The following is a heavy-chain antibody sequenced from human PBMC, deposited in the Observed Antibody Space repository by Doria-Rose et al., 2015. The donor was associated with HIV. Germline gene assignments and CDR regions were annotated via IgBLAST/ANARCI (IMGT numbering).Heavy chain of an antibody. CDR3: ASGRMGRYFDPYFDY. Sequence: ASGQGLEWMGWMNPNSGNTGYAQKFQDRVTMTRSTSISAAYMELGNLTSDDTAVYYCASGRMGRYFDPYFDYWGQGTLVTVSS. CDR2: MNPNSGNT. J-gene: IGHJ4*02. D-gene: IGHD3-9*01. V-gene: IGHV1-8*01.